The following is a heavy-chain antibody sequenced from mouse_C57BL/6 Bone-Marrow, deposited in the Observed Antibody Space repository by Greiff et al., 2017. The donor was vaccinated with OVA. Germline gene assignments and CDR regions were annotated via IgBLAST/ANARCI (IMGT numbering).Heavy chain of an antibody. D-gene: IGHD1-1*01. CDR2: IDPSDSET. V-gene: IGHV1-52*01. CDR1: GYTFTSYW. J-gene: IGHJ3*01. CDR3: AREGYYYEAY. Sequence: QVHVKQSGAELVRPGSSVKLSCKASGYTFTSYWMHWVKQRPIQGLEWIGNIDPSDSETHYNQKFKDKATLTVDKSSSTAYMQLSSLTSEDSAVYYCAREGYYYEAYWGQGTLVTVSA.